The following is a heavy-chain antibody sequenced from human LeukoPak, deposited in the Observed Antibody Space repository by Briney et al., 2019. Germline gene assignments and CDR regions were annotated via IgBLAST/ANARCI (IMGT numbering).Heavy chain of an antibody. J-gene: IGHJ3*02. D-gene: IGHD2-2*01. Sequence: GGSLRLSCAASGFTFSSYGMHWVRQAPGKGLEWVAVISYDGSNKYYADSVKGRFTISRDNSKNTLYLQMNSLRAEDTAVYYCAKVYGYQLLWAFDIWGQGTMVTVSS. CDR3: AKVYGYQLLWAFDI. V-gene: IGHV3-30*18. CDR2: ISYDGSNK. CDR1: GFTFSSYG.